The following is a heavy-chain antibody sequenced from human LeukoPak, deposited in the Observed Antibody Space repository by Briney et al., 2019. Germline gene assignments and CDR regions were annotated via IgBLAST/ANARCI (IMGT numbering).Heavy chain of an antibody. CDR2: ISSSSSYI. CDR3: ARDRSYFDWFFGDRRFSLDAFDI. D-gene: IGHD3-9*01. Sequence: PGGSLRLSCAASEFTFSSYSMNWVRQAPGKGLEWVSSISSSSSYIYYADSVKGRFTISRDNAKNSLYLQMNSLRAEDTAVYYCARDRSYFDWFFGDRRFSLDAFDIWGQGTMVTVSS. CDR1: EFTFSSYS. V-gene: IGHV3-21*01. J-gene: IGHJ3*02.